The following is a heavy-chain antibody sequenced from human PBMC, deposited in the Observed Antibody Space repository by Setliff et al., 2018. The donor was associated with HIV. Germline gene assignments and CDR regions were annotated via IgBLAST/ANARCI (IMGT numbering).Heavy chain of an antibody. Sequence: ASVKVYCKASGGTFNTYVISWLRQAPGQGLEWMGGIIPILGVANYAQKFQGRLTITADKSTNTAYMELSSLKSDDTAVYYCARGPEEGDCSGGSCYGNFDPWGQRTLGTVSS. CDR1: GGTFNTYV. J-gene: IGHJ5*02. CDR3: ARGPEEGDCSGGSCYGNFDP. V-gene: IGHV1-69*10. D-gene: IGHD2-15*01. CDR2: IIPILGVA.